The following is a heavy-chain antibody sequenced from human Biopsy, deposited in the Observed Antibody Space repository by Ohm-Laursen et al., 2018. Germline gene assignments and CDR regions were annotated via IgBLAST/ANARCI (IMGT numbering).Heavy chain of an antibody. V-gene: IGHV4-39*01. Sequence: SETLSLTCGVSGGSISSRNHYWGWLRQPPGKGLEWIGHVYYSGSTFYNSSLESRVTVSVDTSKNQFHLRLTSMSASDTAVYYCARHSLDDFWSGAHYYFDYWGLGTLVIVSS. CDR3: ARHSLDDFWSGAHYYFDY. J-gene: IGHJ4*02. CDR1: GGSISSRNHY. CDR2: VYYSGST. D-gene: IGHD3-3*01.